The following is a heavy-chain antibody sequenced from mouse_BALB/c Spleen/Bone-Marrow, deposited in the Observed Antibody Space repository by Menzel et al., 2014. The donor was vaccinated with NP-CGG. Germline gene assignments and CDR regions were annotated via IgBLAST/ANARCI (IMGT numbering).Heavy chain of an antibody. CDR3: ARGIYYGNYVYAMDY. CDR1: GYTFTNYW. D-gene: IGHD2-1*01. J-gene: IGHJ4*01. V-gene: IGHV1S41*01. Sequence: DLVKPGASVKLSCKASGYTFTNYWINWIKQRPGQGLEWIGRIAPGSGSTYYNEMFKGKATLTVDPSSSTAYIQLSSLSSEDSAVYFCARGIYYGNYVYAMDYWGQGTSVTVSS. CDR2: IAPGSGST.